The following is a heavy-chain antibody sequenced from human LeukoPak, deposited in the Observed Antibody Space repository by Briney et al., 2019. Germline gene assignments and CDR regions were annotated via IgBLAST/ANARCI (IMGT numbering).Heavy chain of an antibody. Sequence: SETLSLTCTVSGYSISSGYYWGWIRQPPGKGLEWIGSIYHSGSTYYNPSLKSRVTISVDTSKNQFSLKLSSVTAADTAVYYCARARIAAAAWFDPWGQGTLVTVSS. J-gene: IGHJ5*02. D-gene: IGHD6-13*01. V-gene: IGHV4-38-2*02. CDR1: GYSISSGYY. CDR3: ARARIAAAAWFDP. CDR2: IYHSGST.